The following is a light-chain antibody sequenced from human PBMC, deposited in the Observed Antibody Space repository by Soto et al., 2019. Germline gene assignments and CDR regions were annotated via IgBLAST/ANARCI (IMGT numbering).Light chain of an antibody. CDR3: QQYNNWPPWT. CDR1: LDIRGY. J-gene: IGKJ1*01. CDR2: GAS. Sequence: DIQLTQSPSFLSASVGDRVTITCRASLDIRGYLAWYQQKPGRVPRLLIYGASTRATGIPARFSGSGSGTEFTLTISSLQSEDFAVYYCQQYNNWPPWTFGQGTKVDIK. V-gene: IGKV1-9*01.